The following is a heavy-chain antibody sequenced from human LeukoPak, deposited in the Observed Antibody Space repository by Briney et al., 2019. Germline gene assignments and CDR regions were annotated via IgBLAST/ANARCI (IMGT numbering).Heavy chain of an antibody. J-gene: IGHJ5*02. CDR3: ARQILIAAAGTNWFDP. Sequence: SETLALTCTVSGGSISSYYWSWIRQPPGKGLEWIGYIYTGGSTNYNPSLKSRVPIPVDTSKNQFSPKLSSVTATDPAVYYCARQILIAAAGTNWFDPWGQGTLVTVSS. V-gene: IGHV4-4*09. CDR1: GGSISSYY. CDR2: IYTGGST. D-gene: IGHD6-13*01.